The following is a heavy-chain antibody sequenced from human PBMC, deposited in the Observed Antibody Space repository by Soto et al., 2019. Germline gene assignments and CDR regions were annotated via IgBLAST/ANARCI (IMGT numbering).Heavy chain of an antibody. CDR2: IIPVFGTT. CDR3: SISNSYGRGDF. CDR1: GCTLNSYT. Sequence: QVQLVQSGAEVKTPGSSVRVSCKASGCTLNSYTISWVRQAPGQGLEWMGGIIPVFGTTDYAQKFQGRVTITADKSTGTAYLDLFSLRSEDTAIYYCSISNSYGRGDFWGQGTLVTVSS. D-gene: IGHD4-17*01. J-gene: IGHJ4*02. V-gene: IGHV1-69*06.